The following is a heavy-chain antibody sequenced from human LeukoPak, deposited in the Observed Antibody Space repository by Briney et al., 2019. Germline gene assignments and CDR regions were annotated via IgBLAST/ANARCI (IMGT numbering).Heavy chain of an antibody. CDR3: ARGFLGDYFGSGSYYVFDY. Sequence: SETLSLTCTVSGGSISSYYWSWIRQPAGKGLEWIGRFYTSGSTKYNTSLKSRVTMSEDTTKNQFSLNLSSVTAADTAVYYCARGFLGDYFGSGSYYVFDYWGQGTLVTVSS. CDR2: FYTSGST. V-gene: IGHV4-4*07. CDR1: GGSISSYY. J-gene: IGHJ4*02. D-gene: IGHD3-10*01.